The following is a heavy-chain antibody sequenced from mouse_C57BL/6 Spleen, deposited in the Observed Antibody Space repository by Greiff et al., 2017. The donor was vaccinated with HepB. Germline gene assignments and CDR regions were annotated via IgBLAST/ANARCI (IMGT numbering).Heavy chain of an antibody. D-gene: IGHD1-1*01. Sequence: VQLQQSGAELVRPGASVKLSCTASGFNIKDDYMHWVKQRPEQGLEWIGWIDPENGDTEYASKFQGKATITADTSSNTAYLQLSSLTSEDTAVYYCTTSHYGSSYEDYWGQGTSVTVSS. V-gene: IGHV14-4*01. CDR1: GFNIKDDY. CDR2: IDPENGDT. CDR3: TTSHYGSSYEDY. J-gene: IGHJ4*01.